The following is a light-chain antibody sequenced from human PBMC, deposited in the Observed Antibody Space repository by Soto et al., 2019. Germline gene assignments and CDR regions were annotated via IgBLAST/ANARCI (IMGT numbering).Light chain of an antibody. Sequence: QSVMTQPPSVSAAPGQKVTISCSGSSSNIGGNSVSWYQQLPGTAPKLLIYDDNKRPSGIPDRFYGSKSGTSATLGITGFQTGDEADYYCGSWDSSLSAYVFGPGTKLTVL. CDR1: SSNIGGNS. J-gene: IGLJ1*01. V-gene: IGLV1-51*01. CDR2: DDN. CDR3: GSWDSSLSAYV.